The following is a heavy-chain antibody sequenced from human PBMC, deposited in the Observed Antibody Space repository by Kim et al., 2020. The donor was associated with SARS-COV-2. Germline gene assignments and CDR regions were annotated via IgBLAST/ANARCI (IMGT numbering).Heavy chain of an antibody. D-gene: IGHD2-21*01. Sequence: GGSLRLSCVASVFTFDTYAMSWVRQAPGKGLEWVSVISGGAVNKFYADSVRGRFTISRDNFKNTLYLQMNSLRDEDTALYYCAKMVIMDGYNYFYYYAIAVWGQGTTVTGPS. CDR2: ISGGAVNK. CDR3: AKMVIMDGYNYFYYYAIAV. CDR1: VFTFDTYA. V-gene: IGHV3-23*01. J-gene: IGHJ6*02.